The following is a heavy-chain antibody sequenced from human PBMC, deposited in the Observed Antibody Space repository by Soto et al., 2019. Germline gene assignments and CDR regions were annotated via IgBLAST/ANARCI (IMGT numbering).Heavy chain of an antibody. J-gene: IGHJ6*01. V-gene: IGHV3-23*01. Sequence: GGSLRLSCAASGFTFSSYAMSWVRQAPWKGLEWVSAISGSGGSTYYADSVKGRFTISRDNSKNTLYLQMNSLRAEDTAVYYCAKRLVVVVAATPYYYYAMDVWGQGTTVTVSS. CDR3: AKRLVVVVAATPYYYYAMDV. CDR2: ISGSGGST. CDR1: GFTFSSYA. D-gene: IGHD2-15*01.